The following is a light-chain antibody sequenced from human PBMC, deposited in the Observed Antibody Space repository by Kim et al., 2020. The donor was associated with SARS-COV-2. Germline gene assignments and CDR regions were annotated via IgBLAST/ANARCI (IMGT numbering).Light chain of an antibody. J-gene: IGLJ2*01. CDR1: VLAKKY. CDR3: YSAADNNRV. Sequence: SYELTQPSSVSVSPGQTARITCSGDVLAKKYARWFQQKPGQAPVLVIYKDSELPSGIPERFSGSSSGTTVTLTISGAQVEDEADYYCYSAADNNRVFGGGTQLTVL. V-gene: IGLV3-27*01. CDR2: KDS.